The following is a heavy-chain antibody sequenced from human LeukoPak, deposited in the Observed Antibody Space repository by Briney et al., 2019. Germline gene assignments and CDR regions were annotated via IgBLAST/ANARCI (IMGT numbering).Heavy chain of an antibody. D-gene: IGHD2-15*01. Sequence: ASVKVSCKSSGYTFTSYGITWVRQATGQGLEWMGWISAYNGNTNYAQNLQGRVTMTTDTSKRKVYMELKDLREGYTALYHCAREDYCSGGSCYEGVVDYWGQGTLVTVSS. CDR3: AREDYCSGGSCYEGVVDY. CDR1: GYTFTSYG. V-gene: IGHV1-18*04. CDR2: ISAYNGNT. J-gene: IGHJ4*02.